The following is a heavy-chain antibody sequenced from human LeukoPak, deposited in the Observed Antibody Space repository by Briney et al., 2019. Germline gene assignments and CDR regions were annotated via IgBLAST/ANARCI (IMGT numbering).Heavy chain of an antibody. J-gene: IGHJ4*02. V-gene: IGHV3-7*01. CDR2: IKQDGSEK. D-gene: IGHD3-16*02. Sequence: GGSLRLSCAASGFTFSSYSMSWVRQAPGKGLEWVANIKQDGSEKYYVDSVKGRFTISRDNAKNSLYLQMNSLRAEDTAVYYCARDLRYDYVWGSYRYWGQGTLVTVSS. CDR1: GFTFSSYS. CDR3: ARDLRYDYVWGSYRY.